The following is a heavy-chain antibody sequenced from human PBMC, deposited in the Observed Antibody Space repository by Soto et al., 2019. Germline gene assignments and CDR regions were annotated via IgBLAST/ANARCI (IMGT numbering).Heavy chain of an antibody. D-gene: IGHD3-22*01. CDR1: GYTFTSYG. J-gene: IGHJ4*02. Sequence: ASVKVSCKASGYTFTSYGISWVRQAPGQGLEWMGWISAYNGNTNYAQKLQGRVTMTTDTSTSTAYMELRSLRSDDTAVYYCAREEYYYDSSGYLRYFDYWGQGTLVTVSS. CDR3: AREEYYYDSSGYLRYFDY. CDR2: ISAYNGNT. V-gene: IGHV1-18*04.